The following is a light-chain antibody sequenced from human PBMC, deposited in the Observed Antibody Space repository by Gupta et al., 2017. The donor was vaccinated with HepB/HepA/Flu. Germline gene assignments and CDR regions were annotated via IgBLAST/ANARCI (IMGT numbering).Light chain of an antibody. CDR1: SSDVGGYNY. J-gene: IGLJ3*02. CDR2: DVS. CDR3: CSYAGSYSYWV. V-gene: IGLV2-11*01. Sequence: QSALTQPRSVSGSPGQAVTIPCTGTSSDVGGYNYVSWYPQHPAKAPKLMIYDVSKRPSGVPDRFSGSKSGNSASLTISGLQAEDEADYYCCSYAGSYSYWVFGGGTKLTVL.